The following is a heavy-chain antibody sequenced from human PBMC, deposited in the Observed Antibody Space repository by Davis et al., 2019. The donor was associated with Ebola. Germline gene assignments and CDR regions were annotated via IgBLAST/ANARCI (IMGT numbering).Heavy chain of an antibody. CDR2: IIPIFGTA. D-gene: IGHD3-10*01. CDR1: SGFICSYA. V-gene: IGHV1-69*13. J-gene: IGHJ4*02. Sequence: SFQITCYASSGFICSYAISWVRKPPAQGLEWMGGIIPIFGTANYAQKFQGRVTITADESTSTAYMELRSLRSEDTAVYYCARDTNYYGSVFFDYWGQGTLVTVSS. CDR3: ARDTNYYGSVFFDY.